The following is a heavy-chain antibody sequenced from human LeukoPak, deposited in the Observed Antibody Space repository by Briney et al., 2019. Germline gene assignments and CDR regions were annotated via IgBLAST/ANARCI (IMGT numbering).Heavy chain of an antibody. J-gene: IGHJ4*02. CDR3: AREGLGYYDSSGSLDY. Sequence: SETLSLTCTVSGYSISSGYYWGWIRPPPGKGLEWIGSIYHSGSTYYNPSLKSRVTISVDTSKNQFSLKLSSVTAADTAVYYCAREGLGYYDSSGSLDYWGQGTLVTVSS. V-gene: IGHV4-38-2*02. D-gene: IGHD3-22*01. CDR1: GYSISSGYY. CDR2: IYHSGST.